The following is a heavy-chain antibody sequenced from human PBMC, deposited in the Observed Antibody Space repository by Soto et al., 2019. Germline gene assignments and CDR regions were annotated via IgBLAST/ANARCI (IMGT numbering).Heavy chain of an antibody. J-gene: IGHJ4*02. CDR2: IVVGSGNT. CDR3: AATVSEAVAADPFDY. V-gene: IGHV1-58*02. CDR1: GFTFTSSA. Sequence: SVKVSCKASGFTFTSSAMQWVRQARGQRLEWIGWIVVGSGNTNYAQKFQERVNITRDMSTSTAYMELSSLRSEDTAVYYCAATVSEAVAADPFDYWGQGTLVTVSS. D-gene: IGHD6-19*01.